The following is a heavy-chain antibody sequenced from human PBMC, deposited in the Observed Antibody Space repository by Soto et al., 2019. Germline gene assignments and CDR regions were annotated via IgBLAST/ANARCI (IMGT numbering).Heavy chain of an antibody. CDR3: ARVSGSYSDGMVV. J-gene: IGHJ6*02. Sequence: QVQLQESGPGLVKPSGTLSLTCAVSGGSISSSNWWSWVRQPPGKGLGWIGEIYHSGSTNYNPSRKSRATAAADKSQHRFSLKRRSVTAAATAVYYCARVSGSYSDGMVVWGQGTTVTVSS. CDR2: IYHSGST. D-gene: IGHD1-26*01. V-gene: IGHV4-4*02. CDR1: GGSISSSNW.